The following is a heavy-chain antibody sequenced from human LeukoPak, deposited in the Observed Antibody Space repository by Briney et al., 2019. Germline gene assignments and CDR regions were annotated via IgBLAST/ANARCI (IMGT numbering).Heavy chain of an antibody. CDR1: GGTFSSYA. V-gene: IGHV1-69*13. Sequence: SVKVSCKASGGTFSSYAISWVRQAPGQGLEWMGGIIPIFGTADYAQKFQGRVTITADESTTTAYMELSSLTSEDTAVYYCASRGSGWLREGGFDYWGQGTLVTVSS. CDR2: IIPIFGTA. D-gene: IGHD6-19*01. J-gene: IGHJ4*02. CDR3: ASRGSGWLREGGFDY.